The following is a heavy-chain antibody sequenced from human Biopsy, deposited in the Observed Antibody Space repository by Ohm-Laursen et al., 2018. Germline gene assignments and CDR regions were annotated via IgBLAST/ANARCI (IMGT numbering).Heavy chain of an antibody. V-gene: IGHV1-18*01. CDR3: ARVFCTSTTCYGLLDN. CDR1: GYTFTSYD. D-gene: IGHD2/OR15-2a*01. CDR2: ISPYNDKT. J-gene: IGHJ4*02. Sequence: LVKVSCKASGYTFTSYDISWVRQAPGQGLEWMGWISPYNDKTSYPPKLQDRVTMTADTSTNTAHMELRSLRSDDTAVYYCARVFCTSTTCYGLLDNWGQGTVVTVSS.